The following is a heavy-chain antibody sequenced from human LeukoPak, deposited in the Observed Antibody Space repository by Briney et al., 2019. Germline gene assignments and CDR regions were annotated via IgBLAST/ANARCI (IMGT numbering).Heavy chain of an antibody. CDR3: ARDYCSSTSCLFDY. J-gene: IGHJ4*02. Sequence: ASVKVSCKASGYTFTGYYMHWVRQAPGQGLEWMGRINPNTGGTDYAQKFQGRVTMTRDTSISTAYMDLSRLRPDDTAVYYCARDYCSSTSCLFDYWGQGTLVTVSS. CDR2: INPNTGGT. D-gene: IGHD2-2*01. CDR1: GYTFTGYY. V-gene: IGHV1-2*06.